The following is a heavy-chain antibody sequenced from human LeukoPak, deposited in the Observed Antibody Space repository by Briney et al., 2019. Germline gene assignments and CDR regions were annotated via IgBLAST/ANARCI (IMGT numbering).Heavy chain of an antibody. CDR1: GFTFSSYA. CDR3: ARDSSGTYAFDI. D-gene: IGHD3-22*01. V-gene: IGHV3-30-3*01. CDR2: ISYDGSNK. Sequence: PGGSLRLSCAASGFTFSSYAMDWVRQAPGKGLEWVAVISYDGSNKYYADSVKGRFTISRGNSKNTLYLQMNSLRAEDTAVYYCARDSSGTYAFDIWGQGTMVTVSS. J-gene: IGHJ3*02.